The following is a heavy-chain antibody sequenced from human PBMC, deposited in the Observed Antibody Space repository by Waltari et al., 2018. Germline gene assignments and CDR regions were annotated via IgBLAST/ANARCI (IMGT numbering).Heavy chain of an antibody. V-gene: IGHV3-30*02. CDR3: AKLGDHYGGFDY. CDR2: LRYDGSNK. D-gene: IGHD4-17*01. J-gene: IGHJ4*02. Sequence: QVQLVESGGGVVQPGGSLRLSCAASGFTFSSYGMHWVRQAPGKGLEWLAFLRYDGSNKYYSDSVKGRVTISRDNSKNTLYLQMNSLRAEDTAVYYCAKLGDHYGGFDYWGQGTLVTVSS. CDR1: GFTFSSYG.